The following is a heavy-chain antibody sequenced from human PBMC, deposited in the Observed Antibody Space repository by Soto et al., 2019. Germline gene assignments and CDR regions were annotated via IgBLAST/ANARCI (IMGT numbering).Heavy chain of an antibody. CDR3: ARYSGYAPYYFDY. V-gene: IGHV4-59*08. CDR1: GGSISGYY. J-gene: IGHJ4*02. Sequence: TLSLTCTVSGGSISGYYWSWIRQPPGKGLEWIGYMYNTGSTVYNPSFKSRVTISVDTSKNQFSLKLSSVTAADTAVYYCARYSGYAPYYFDYLGQGTLVTAPQ. D-gene: IGHD5-12*01. CDR2: MYNTGST.